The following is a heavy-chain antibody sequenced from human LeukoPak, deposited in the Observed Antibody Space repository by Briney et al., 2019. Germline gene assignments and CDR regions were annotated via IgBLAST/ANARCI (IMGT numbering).Heavy chain of an antibody. J-gene: IGHJ5*02. CDR1: GFTFSSYA. Sequence: PGGSLRLSCAASGFTFSSYAMSWVRQAPGKGLEWVSAISGSGGSTYYADSVKGRFTISRDNSKNTLYLQMNSLRAEDTAVYYCAKGGSSSWYSGWFDPWGQGTLVTVSS. CDR2: ISGSGGST. D-gene: IGHD6-13*01. V-gene: IGHV3-23*01. CDR3: AKGGSSSWYSGWFDP.